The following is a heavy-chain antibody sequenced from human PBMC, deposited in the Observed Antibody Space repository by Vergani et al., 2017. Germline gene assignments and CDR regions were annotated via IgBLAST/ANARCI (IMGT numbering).Heavy chain of an antibody. V-gene: IGHV4-4*07. CDR2: IYTSGST. CDR3: ARDLSSVGGSYYVDWFDP. J-gene: IGHJ5*02. Sequence: QVQLQESGPGLVKPSETLSLTCTVSGGSISSYYWSWIRQPAGKGLEWIGRIYTSGSTNYNPSLKSRVTMSVDTSKNQFSLKLSSVTAADTAVYYCARDLSSVGGSYYVDWFDPWGQGTLVTVSS. D-gene: IGHD1-26*01. CDR1: GGSISSYY.